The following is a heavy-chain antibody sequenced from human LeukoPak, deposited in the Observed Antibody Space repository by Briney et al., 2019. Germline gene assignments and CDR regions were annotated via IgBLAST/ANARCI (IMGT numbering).Heavy chain of an antibody. CDR2: INPNDGDT. CDR1: GYTFTDYY. Sequence: ASVKVSCKASGYTFTDYYMHWVRQAPGQGVEWMGWINPNDGDTNYAQKFQGRVTMTRDMSISTAHMEVSRLRSDDTAVYYCARANFLYCSSTTCLFDYWGQGTLVTVSS. D-gene: IGHD2-2*01. J-gene: IGHJ4*02. CDR3: ARANFLYCSSTTCLFDY. V-gene: IGHV1-2*02.